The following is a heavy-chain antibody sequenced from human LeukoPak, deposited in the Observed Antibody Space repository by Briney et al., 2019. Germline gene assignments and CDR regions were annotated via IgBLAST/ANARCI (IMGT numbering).Heavy chain of an antibody. CDR2: IRYDGSNK. CDR3: ARDATTTVGWVYMDV. D-gene: IGHD4-11*01. Sequence: GGSLRLSCAASGFTFSSYGMHWVRQAPGKGLEWVAFIRYDGSNKYYADSVKGRFTISRDNSKNTLYLQMNSLRVEDTALYYCARDATTTVGWVYMDVWGKGTAATIS. V-gene: IGHV3-30*02. CDR1: GFTFSSYG. J-gene: IGHJ6*03.